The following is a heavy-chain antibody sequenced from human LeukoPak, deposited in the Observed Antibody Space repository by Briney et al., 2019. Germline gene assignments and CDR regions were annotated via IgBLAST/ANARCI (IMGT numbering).Heavy chain of an antibody. CDR2: ISGSGGST. CDR3: AKGGGLNGYDSFDY. Sequence: GGSLGLSCAASGFTFSSYAMSWVRQAPGKGLEWVSAISGSGGSTYYADSVKGRFTISRDNAKNSLYLQMSSLRAEDTAVYYCAKGGGLNGYDSFDYGGQGTLVTVSA. D-gene: IGHD5-12*01. V-gene: IGHV3-23*01. CDR1: GFTFSSYA. J-gene: IGHJ4*02.